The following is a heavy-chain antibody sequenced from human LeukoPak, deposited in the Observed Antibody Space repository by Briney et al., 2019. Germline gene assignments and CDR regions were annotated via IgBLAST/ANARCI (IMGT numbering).Heavy chain of an antibody. CDR1: GYTFTGYY. D-gene: IGHD3-22*01. Sequence: ASVKVSCKASGYTFTGYYMHWVRQAPGQGLEWMGWINPNSGGTNYAQKFQGCVTMTRDTSISTAYMELSRLRSDDTAVYYCAITYYYDSSGYPAFDYWGQGTLVTVSS. V-gene: IGHV1-2*04. CDR3: AITYYYDSSGYPAFDY. J-gene: IGHJ4*02. CDR2: INPNSGGT.